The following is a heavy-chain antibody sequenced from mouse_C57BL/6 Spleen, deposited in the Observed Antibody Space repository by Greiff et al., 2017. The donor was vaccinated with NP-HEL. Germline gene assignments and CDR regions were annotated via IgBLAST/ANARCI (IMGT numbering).Heavy chain of an antibody. CDR3: ARHEDYYGSSYYFDV. CDR1: GFSLTSYG. V-gene: IGHV2-6-1*01. D-gene: IGHD1-1*01. J-gene: IGHJ1*03. Sequence: QVQLKESGPGLVAPSQSLSITCTVSGFSLTSYGVHWVRQPPGKGLEWLVVIWSDGSTTYNSALKSRLSISKDNSKSQFFLKMNSLQTDDTAMYYCARHEDYYGSSYYFDVWGTGTTVTVSS. CDR2: IWSDGST.